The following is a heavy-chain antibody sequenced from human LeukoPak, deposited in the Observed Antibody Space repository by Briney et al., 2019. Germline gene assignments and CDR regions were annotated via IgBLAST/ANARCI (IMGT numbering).Heavy chain of an antibody. CDR3: AREYILTRYYGDY. Sequence: ASVKVSCKASGYSVNAYNMHWVRQAPGQGLEWMGWINHKSGGANYAQKFQGRVTMTWGTSISTAYMELSRLRSDDTAVYYCAREYILTRYYGDYWGQGTLVTVSS. CDR2: INHKSGGA. J-gene: IGHJ4*02. D-gene: IGHD3-9*01. CDR1: GYSVNAYN. V-gene: IGHV1-2*02.